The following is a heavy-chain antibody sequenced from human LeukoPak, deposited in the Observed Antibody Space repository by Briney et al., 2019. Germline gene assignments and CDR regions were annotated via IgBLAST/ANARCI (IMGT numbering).Heavy chain of an antibody. J-gene: IGHJ3*02. CDR1: GFTFSSYD. CDR3: ARGGLSGYDWGNAFDI. V-gene: IGHV3-13*01. CDR2: IGTAGDT. D-gene: IGHD5-12*01. Sequence: GGSLRLSCAASGFTFSSYDMHWVRQATGKGLEWVSAIGTAGDTYYPGSVKGRFTISRENAKNSLYLQMNSLRAEDTAVYYCARGGLSGYDWGNAFDIWGQGTMVTVSS.